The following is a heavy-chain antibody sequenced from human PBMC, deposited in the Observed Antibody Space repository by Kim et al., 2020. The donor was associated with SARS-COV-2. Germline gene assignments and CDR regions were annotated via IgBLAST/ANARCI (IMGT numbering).Heavy chain of an antibody. J-gene: IGHJ4*02. D-gene: IGHD5-18*01. CDR3: ARDNKIQLWVIDY. CDR1: GFTFSSYW. CDR2: IKQDGSEK. Sequence: GGSLRLSCAASGFTFSSYWMSWVRQAPGKGLEWVANIKQDGSEKYYVDSVKGRFTISRDNAKNSLYLQMNSLRAEDTAVYYCARDNKIQLWVIDYWGQGTLVTVSS. V-gene: IGHV3-7*01.